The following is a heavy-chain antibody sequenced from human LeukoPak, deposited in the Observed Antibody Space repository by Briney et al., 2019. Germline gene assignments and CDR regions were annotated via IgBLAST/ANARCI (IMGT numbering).Heavy chain of an antibody. CDR1: GGSISSYY. J-gene: IGHJ4*02. V-gene: IGHV4-59*08. CDR2: IYYSGST. D-gene: IGHD1-1*01. Sequence: PSETLSLTCTVSGGSISSYYWSWIRQPPGKGLEWIGYIYYSGSTNYNPSLKSRVTISVDTSKNQFSLKLSSVTAADTAVYYCARRRTTGYFDYWGQGTLVTVSS. CDR3: ARRRTTGYFDY.